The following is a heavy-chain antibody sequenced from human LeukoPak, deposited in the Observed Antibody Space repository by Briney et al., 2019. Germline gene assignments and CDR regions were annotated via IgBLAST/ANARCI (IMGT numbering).Heavy chain of an antibody. D-gene: IGHD3-9*01. J-gene: IGHJ3*02. CDR1: GFTFSDYY. CDR2: ISSSSSYT. Sequence: PGGSLRLSCAASGFTFSDYYMSWIRQAPGKGLEWVSYISSSSSYTNYADSVKGRFTISRDNAKNSLYLQMNSLRAEDTAVYYCARFEWGRGAFDIWGQGTMVTVSS. V-gene: IGHV3-11*03. CDR3: ARFEWGRGAFDI.